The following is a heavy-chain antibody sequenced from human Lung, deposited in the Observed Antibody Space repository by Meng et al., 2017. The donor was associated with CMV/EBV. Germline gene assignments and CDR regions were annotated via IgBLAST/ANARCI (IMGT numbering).Heavy chain of an antibody. V-gene: IGHV1-2*02. CDR1: TFTGYW. D-gene: IGHD2-2*02. Sequence: TFTGYWLHWVRQAPGQGLEWMGWINPNSGATNFAQKFQGRVTMTRDTSISTAYMELRRLTSDDTAVYYCARATENFVVEPPAILFDYWGQGTLVTVSS. J-gene: IGHJ4*02. CDR2: INPNSGAT. CDR3: ARATENFVVEPPAILFDY.